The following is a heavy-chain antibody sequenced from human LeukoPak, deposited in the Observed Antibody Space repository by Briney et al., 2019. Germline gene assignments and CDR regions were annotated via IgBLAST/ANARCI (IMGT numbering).Heavy chain of an antibody. CDR3: ARAQGSGLDY. J-gene: IGHJ4*02. D-gene: IGHD3-22*01. CDR1: GYTFTSYY. CDR2: INPNGGST. V-gene: IGHV1-46*01. Sequence: ASVKVSCKASGYTFTSYYMHWVRQAPGQGLEWMGIINPNGGSTSSAQKFQGRVTMTRDTSTSTVYMELSSLRSEDTAVYYCARAQGSGLDYWGQGTLVTVSS.